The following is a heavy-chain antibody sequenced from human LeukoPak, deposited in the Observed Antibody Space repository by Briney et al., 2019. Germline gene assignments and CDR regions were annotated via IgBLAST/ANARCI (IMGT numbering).Heavy chain of an antibody. CDR2: ISAGSNYI. CDR1: GFALDGYY. Sequence: GGSLRLSCSASGFALDGYYMNWVRQAPGKDLEWVSYISAGSNYIDYADSVKGRFTISRDNAKNSVYLQMNSLRAEDSAVYYCARARPNNFGDYPDFWGQGTLVSVSS. J-gene: IGHJ4*02. D-gene: IGHD4-17*01. CDR3: ARARPNNFGDYPDF. V-gene: IGHV3-21*01.